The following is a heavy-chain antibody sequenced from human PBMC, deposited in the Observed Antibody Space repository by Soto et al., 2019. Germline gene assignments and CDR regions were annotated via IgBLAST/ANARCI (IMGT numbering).Heavy chain of an antibody. Sequence: GGSLRLSCAASGFTFSSHSMNWVRQTPGKGLEWVSSISSSGGSTYYADSVKGRFTISRDNSKNTLYLQMNSLRAEDTAVYYCAKDLYSSSWYYYYYGMDVWGQGTTVTVSS. CDR1: GFTFSSHS. CDR3: AKDLYSSSWYYYYYGMDV. J-gene: IGHJ6*02. V-gene: IGHV3-23*01. D-gene: IGHD6-13*01. CDR2: ISSSGGST.